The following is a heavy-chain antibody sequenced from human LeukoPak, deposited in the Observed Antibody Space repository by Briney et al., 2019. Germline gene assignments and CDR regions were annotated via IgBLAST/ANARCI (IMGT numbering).Heavy chain of an antibody. V-gene: IGHV3-23*01. J-gene: IGHJ4*02. CDR1: GFTYRSNG. Sequence: GGSLRLSCAASGFTYRSNGMHWVRQAPGKGLEWVAVISGRGDKTYYADSVKGRFTISRDNSKNTLYLQMNSLRAEDTALYYCAKDIFGDDYLHCPGACQKFWGQGTQVTVSS. CDR3: AKDIFGDDYLHCPGACQKF. D-gene: IGHD3-16*01. CDR2: ISGRGDKT.